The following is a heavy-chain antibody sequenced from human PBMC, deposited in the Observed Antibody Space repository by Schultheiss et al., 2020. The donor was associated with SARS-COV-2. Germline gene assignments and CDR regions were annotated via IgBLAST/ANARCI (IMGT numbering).Heavy chain of an antibody. Sequence: ASVKVSCKASGYTFTGYYMHWVRQAPGQGLEWMGWISAYNGNTNYAQKLQGRVTMTRDTSSSTAYMELRSLRSDDTAVYYCARENSGTKDYWGQGTLVTVSS. J-gene: IGHJ4*02. V-gene: IGHV1-2*02. CDR2: ISAYNGNT. CDR1: GYTFTGYY. CDR3: ARENSGTKDY. D-gene: IGHD1-26*01.